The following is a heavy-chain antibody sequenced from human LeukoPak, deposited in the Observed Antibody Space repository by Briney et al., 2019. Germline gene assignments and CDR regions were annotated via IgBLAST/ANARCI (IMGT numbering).Heavy chain of an antibody. V-gene: IGHV3-74*03. D-gene: IGHD3-10*01. CDR1: GFSFSTYW. J-gene: IGHJ4*02. Sequence: GGSLRLSCAASGFSFSTYWMHWVRQAPGRGLVWVSRINSDGSSTTYADSVKGRFTLSRDNAKNTLYLQMNSLRAEDTAVYYCAKDHTMVRGAIAFDYWGQGTLVTVSS. CDR3: AKDHTMVRGAIAFDY. CDR2: INSDGSST.